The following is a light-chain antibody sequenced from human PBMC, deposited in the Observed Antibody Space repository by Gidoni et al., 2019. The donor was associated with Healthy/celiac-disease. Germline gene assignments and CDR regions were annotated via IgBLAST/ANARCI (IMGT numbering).Light chain of an antibody. CDR3: QQRSNWPLALT. V-gene: IGKV3-11*01. CDR1: QSVSSY. J-gene: IGKJ4*01. CDR2: DAS. Sequence: IVLTQPPATLSLSPGERATLTCRASQSVSSYLAWYQQKPGQAPRLLIYDASNRATRIPARFSGSGSGTDFTITISSLEPEDFAVYYCQQRSNWPLALTFGGGTKVEIK.